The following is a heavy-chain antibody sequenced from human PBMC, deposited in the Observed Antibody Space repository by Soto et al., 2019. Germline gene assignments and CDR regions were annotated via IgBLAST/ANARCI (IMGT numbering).Heavy chain of an antibody. CDR2: IYYTGRT. D-gene: IGHD2-2*01. CDR3: GRDMSRNLTGCAM. CDR1: GGSLKSGGYY. Sequence: QVQLQESGPGLVKPSQTLSLTCTVSGGSLKSGGYYWSWIRQHPGRGLEWIGYIYYTGRTYYNPSPETRVTSSVHKAKLPFSLKPSPATPAHTAAYGCGRDMSRNLTGCAMWGHG. V-gene: IGHV4-31*02. J-gene: IGHJ4*01.